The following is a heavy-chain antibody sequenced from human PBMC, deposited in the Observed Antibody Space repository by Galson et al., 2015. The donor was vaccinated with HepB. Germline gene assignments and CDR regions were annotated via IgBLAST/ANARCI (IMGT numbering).Heavy chain of an antibody. D-gene: IGHD3-10*01. CDR1: GFLFSSYD. Sequence: SLRLSCATSGFLFSSYDLHWVRQAPGKGLEWVALISHDGSKPYYADFVKGRFTISRDISKNSVYLQMNNLRPDDTGVYYCVRGGSYYASGNFSPFDPWGQGSLVTVSS. J-gene: IGHJ5*02. V-gene: IGHV3-30*19. CDR2: ISHDGSKP. CDR3: VRGGSYYASGNFSPFDP.